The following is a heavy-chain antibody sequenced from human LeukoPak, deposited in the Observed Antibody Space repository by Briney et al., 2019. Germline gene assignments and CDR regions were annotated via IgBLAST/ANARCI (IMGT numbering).Heavy chain of an antibody. CDR1: GYTFTSYY. V-gene: IGHV1-2*02. J-gene: IGHJ4*02. CDR3: ARGLWTSSPWDY. Sequence: ASVKVSCKASGYTFTSYYMHWVRQAPGQGLEWMGWINPNSGGTNYAQKFQGRVTMTRDTSISTAYMELSRLRSDDTAVYYCARGLWTSSPWDYWGQGTLVTVSS. CDR2: INPNSGGT. D-gene: IGHD3/OR15-3a*01.